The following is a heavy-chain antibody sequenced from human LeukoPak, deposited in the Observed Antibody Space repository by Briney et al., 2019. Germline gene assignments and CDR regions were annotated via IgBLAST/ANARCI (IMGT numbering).Heavy chain of an antibody. Sequence: SVKVSCKASGGTFSSYAISWVRQAPGQGLEWMGGIIPIFGTANYAQKFQGRVTITADESTSTAYMELSSLRSEDTAVYYCARGRGGPSIAARPSYYYYYMDVWGKGTTVTVSS. CDR2: IIPIFGTA. CDR1: GGTFSSYA. V-gene: IGHV1-69*01. D-gene: IGHD6-6*01. CDR3: ARGRGGPSIAARPSYYYYYMDV. J-gene: IGHJ6*03.